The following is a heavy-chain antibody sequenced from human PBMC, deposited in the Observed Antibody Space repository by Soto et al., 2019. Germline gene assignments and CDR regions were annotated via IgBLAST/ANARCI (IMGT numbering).Heavy chain of an antibody. J-gene: IGHJ6*02. CDR2: IYPGDSDT. D-gene: IGHD2-2*01. V-gene: IGHV5-51*07. CDR1: GYNDCSYR. CDR3: ARHETVVPVQNYYYYYGMDV. Sequence: GAAETSSYKRCGYNDCSYRMSPDHQKTRKGPEWVGIIYPGDSDTRYSPSFKGQVTISADKSISTAYLQWSSLKASDTAMYYCARHETVVPVQNYYYYYGMDVWGQGTTVTVSS.